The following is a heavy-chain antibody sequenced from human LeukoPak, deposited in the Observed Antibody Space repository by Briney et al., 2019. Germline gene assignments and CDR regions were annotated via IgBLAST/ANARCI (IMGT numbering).Heavy chain of an antibody. J-gene: IGHJ4*02. CDR2: IKQDESEK. D-gene: IGHD2-2*01. CDR3: ATGGYCITISCYPEAH. Sequence: GGSLRLSCAASGFTFSSYWMTWVRQAPGKGLEWVANIKQDESEKNYVDSVKGRFTISRDNAKNSLYLQMNSLRAEDTAVYFCATGGYCITISCYPEAHWGQGTLVTVSS. CDR1: GFTFSSYW. V-gene: IGHV3-7*01.